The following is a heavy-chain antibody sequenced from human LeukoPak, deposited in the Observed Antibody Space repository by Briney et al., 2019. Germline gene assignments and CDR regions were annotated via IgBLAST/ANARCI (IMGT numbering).Heavy chain of an antibody. J-gene: IGHJ5*02. V-gene: IGHV3-21*01. CDR2: ISSSSSYI. D-gene: IGHD2-15*01. CDR1: GITFSGSG. Sequence: GGSLRLSCAASGITFSGSGMSWVRQAPGKGLEWVSSISSSSSYIYYADSVKGRFTISRDNAKNSLYLQMNSLRAEDTAVYYCARGYCSGGSCPTQHSTNNWFDPWGQGTLVTVSS. CDR3: ARGYCSGGSCPTQHSTNNWFDP.